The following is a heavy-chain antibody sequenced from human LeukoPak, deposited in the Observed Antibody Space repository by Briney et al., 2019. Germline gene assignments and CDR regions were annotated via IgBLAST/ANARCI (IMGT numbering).Heavy chain of an antibody. CDR1: GGSFSNYY. V-gene: IGHV4-34*01. Sequence: SETLSLTCAVYGGSFSNYYWSWIRQPPGRGLEWIGEINDSGRTNYNPSLMSRVTVSVDTSKNQFSLRLTSVTATDTAVYYCARRWNYGRDYYIDVWGNGATVSVSS. J-gene: IGHJ6*03. D-gene: IGHD1-7*01. CDR3: ARRWNYGRDYYIDV. CDR2: INDSGRT.